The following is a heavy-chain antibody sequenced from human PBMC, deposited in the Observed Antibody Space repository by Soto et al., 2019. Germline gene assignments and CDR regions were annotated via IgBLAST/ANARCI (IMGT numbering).Heavy chain of an antibody. CDR2: IYDTGISGYAPST. Sequence: SETLSLTCTVSGGSITASYWSWIRRPPGKGLEWIAYIYDTGISGYAPSTSYNPSLKSRVTMSVDTSKSQFSLKLTSVTAADTAVYYCARGEDAFFYYGLDVWGQGVTVTVSS. J-gene: IGHJ6*02. V-gene: IGHV4-59*01. CDR3: ARGEDAFFYYGLDV. CDR1: GGSITASY.